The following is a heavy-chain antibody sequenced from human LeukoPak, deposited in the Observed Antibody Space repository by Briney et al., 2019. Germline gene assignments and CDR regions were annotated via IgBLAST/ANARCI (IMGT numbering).Heavy chain of an antibody. D-gene: IGHD3/OR15-3a*01. V-gene: IGHV1-18*01. J-gene: IGHJ4*02. CDR3: ARGLGVWTGYYVAAFYFDY. Sequence: ASVKVSCKASGYTFSSYGISWVRQAPGQGLEWMGWISAYNYNTNYAQKFQGRVTMTTDKSSSSAYMELRSLRSDDTAVDYCARGLGVWTGYYVAAFYFDYWGQGTLITVYS. CDR1: GYTFSSYG. CDR2: ISAYNYNT.